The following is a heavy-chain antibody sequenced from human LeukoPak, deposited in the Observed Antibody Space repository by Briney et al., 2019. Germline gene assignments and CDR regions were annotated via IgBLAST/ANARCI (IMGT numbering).Heavy chain of an antibody. CDR3: VRGPLWIGSYCDY. CDR1: GYAFTSYD. J-gene: IGHJ4*02. V-gene: IGHV1-8*01. CDR2: MNPNSGET. D-gene: IGHD5-12*01. Sequence: ASVKVPCKASGYAFTSYDINWVRQASGQGLEWMGWMNPNSGETGYVQKFQGRVTMTRNTYINTAYMELNNLRSEDTAVYYCVRGPLWIGSYCDYWGQGSLATVSS.